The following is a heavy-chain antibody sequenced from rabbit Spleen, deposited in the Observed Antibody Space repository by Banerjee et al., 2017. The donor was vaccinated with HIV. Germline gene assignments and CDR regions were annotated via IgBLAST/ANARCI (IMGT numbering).Heavy chain of an antibody. J-gene: IGHJ6*01. CDR2: IDPVFGIA. CDR1: GFDFGTYY. CDR3: ARDTSTSFSTYGMDL. V-gene: IGHV1S45*01. Sequence: QEQLVESGGGLVQPGGSLKLSCKASGFDFGTYYMSWVRQAPGKGLEWIGYIDPVFGIAVYASWAKGRFIMSRTSSTTVTLQMTSLTAADTATYFCARDTSTSFSTYGMDLWGPGTLVTVS. D-gene: IGHD1-1*01.